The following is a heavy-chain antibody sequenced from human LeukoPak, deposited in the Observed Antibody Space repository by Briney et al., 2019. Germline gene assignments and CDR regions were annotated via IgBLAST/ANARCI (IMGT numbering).Heavy chain of an antibody. CDR2: LNGDGTSI. J-gene: IGHJ2*01. Sequence: GGSLRLSCAASGFTFSNAWMSWVRQAPGEGLVWVSRLNGDGTSISYADSVKGRFTISRDNAKNSLYLQMNSLRAEDTALYYCAKPPIGYYLWYFDLWGRGTLVTVSS. V-gene: IGHV3-74*01. D-gene: IGHD1-26*01. CDR3: AKPPIGYYLWYFDL. CDR1: GFTFSNAW.